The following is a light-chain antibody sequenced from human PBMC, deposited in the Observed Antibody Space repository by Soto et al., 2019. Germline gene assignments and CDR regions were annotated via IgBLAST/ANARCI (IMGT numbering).Light chain of an antibody. CDR1: QGISSY. V-gene: IGKV1-8*01. Sequence: AIRMTQSPSSFSASTGDRVTITCRASQGISSYLAWYQQKPGKAPKLLIYTASTLQSGVPSRLSGNGSGIDFTLTISCLQTKDFANYYCDQYYSYPRGITFGPGTKVDIK. CDR2: TAS. J-gene: IGKJ3*01. CDR3: DQYYSYPRGIT.